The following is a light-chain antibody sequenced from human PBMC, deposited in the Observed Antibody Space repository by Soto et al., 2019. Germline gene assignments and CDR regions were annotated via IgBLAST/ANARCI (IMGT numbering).Light chain of an antibody. CDR3: QQSYSIPWT. CDR1: QNIDNY. Sequence: DIQMTQSPSSLSASVGDRVTITCRASQNIDNYVNWYQQTVGRAPKLLLNASSNLQSGVPSRFSGSNSGPHFTLTISSLQPEDFGVYSCQQSYSIPWTFGQGTKVDI. J-gene: IGKJ1*01. CDR2: ASS. V-gene: IGKV1-39*01.